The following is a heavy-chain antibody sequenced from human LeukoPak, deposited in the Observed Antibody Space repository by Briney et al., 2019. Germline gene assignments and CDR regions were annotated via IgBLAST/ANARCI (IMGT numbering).Heavy chain of an antibody. CDR1: GGSISSSSYY. CDR2: IYYSGST. CDR3: ARLKFYDSTGYTPGYYMDV. J-gene: IGHJ6*03. V-gene: IGHV4-39*01. Sequence: SETLSLTCTVSGGSISSSSYYWGWIRQPPGKGLEWIGSIYYSGSTYYNPSLKSRVTISLDTSKNQFSLKLSSVTAADTAVYFCARLKFYDSTGYTPGYYMDVWGKGATVTVSS. D-gene: IGHD3-22*01.